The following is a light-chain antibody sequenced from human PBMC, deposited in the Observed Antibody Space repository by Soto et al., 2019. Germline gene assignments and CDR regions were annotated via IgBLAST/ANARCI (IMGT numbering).Light chain of an antibody. CDR2: EVS. J-gene: IGLJ1*01. Sequence: QSALTQPPSASGPPGQSVTISCTGTSSDIGVYNYVSWYQQHPGKAPKLMIYEVSKRPSGAPDRFSGSESGNTASLTVSGLQAEDEADYYCSSYAGSNNLYVFGTGTKVTVL. CDR3: SSYAGSNNLYV. CDR1: SSDIGVYNY. V-gene: IGLV2-8*01.